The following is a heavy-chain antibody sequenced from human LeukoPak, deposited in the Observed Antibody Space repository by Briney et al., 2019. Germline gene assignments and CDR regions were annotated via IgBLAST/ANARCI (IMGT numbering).Heavy chain of an antibody. CDR3: ARGRFSGPDDY. Sequence: PGGSLRLSCAVSEFSFSSNYMNWVRQDPGKGLEGVSVIYSGGDTYYEDSVRGRFTISRDNYKNMVSLQMTSLGAEDTAVYYCARGRFSGPDDYWGQGTLVTVSS. V-gene: IGHV3-53*01. D-gene: IGHD6-19*01. CDR2: IYSGGDT. J-gene: IGHJ4*02. CDR1: EFSFSSNY.